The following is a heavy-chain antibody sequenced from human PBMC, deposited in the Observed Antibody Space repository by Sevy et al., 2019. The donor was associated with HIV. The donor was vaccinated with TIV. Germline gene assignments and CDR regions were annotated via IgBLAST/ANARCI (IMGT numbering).Heavy chain of an antibody. V-gene: IGHV3-53*01. CDR2: IYSGGST. Sequence: GGSLRLSCAASGFTVSSNYMSWVRQAPGKGLEWVSVIYSGGSTYYAASVKGRFTISRDNSKNTLYLQMNSLRAEDTAVYYCARDPLGTGTTWGAFDIWGQGTMVTVSS. D-gene: IGHD1-1*01. CDR3: ARDPLGTGTTWGAFDI. CDR1: GFTVSSNY. J-gene: IGHJ3*02.